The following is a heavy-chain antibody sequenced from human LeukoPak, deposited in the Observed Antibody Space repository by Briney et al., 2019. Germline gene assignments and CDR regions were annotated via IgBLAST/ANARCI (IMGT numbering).Heavy chain of an antibody. CDR2: IYYSGIT. D-gene: IGHD3/OR15-3a*01. CDR1: GGSFSGYY. J-gene: IGHJ4*02. Sequence: SETLSLTCAVYGGSFSGYYWSWIRQPPGKGLEWIGYIYYSGITYYNPSLKSRVSVSGDTSKNQFSLRLSSVTAADTAVYYCASLDLTYYFDYWGQGTLVTVSS. V-gene: IGHV4-34*01. CDR3: ASLDLTYYFDY.